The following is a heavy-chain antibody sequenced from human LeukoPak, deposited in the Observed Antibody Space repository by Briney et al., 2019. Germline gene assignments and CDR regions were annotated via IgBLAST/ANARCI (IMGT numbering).Heavy chain of an antibody. V-gene: IGHV4-61*01. CDR2: IQYSGST. Sequence: SETLSLTCTVSGDSVSGISFYWSWIRQPPGKGLQYIGYIQYSGSTDYNPSLKSRVTISVDTSKNQFSLKLSSVTAADTAVYYCARYYDRSGYWSTPHFDYWGQGTLVTVSS. CDR3: ARYYDRSGYWSTPHFDY. J-gene: IGHJ4*02. D-gene: IGHD3-22*01. CDR1: GDSVSGISFY.